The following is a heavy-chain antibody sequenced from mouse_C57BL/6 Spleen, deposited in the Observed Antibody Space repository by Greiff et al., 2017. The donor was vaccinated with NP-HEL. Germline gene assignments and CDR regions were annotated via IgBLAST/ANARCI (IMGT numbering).Heavy chain of an antibody. V-gene: IGHV1-26*01. CDR1: GYTFTDYY. CDR3: ARTPLYYGYAMDY. Sequence: EVQLQQSGPELVKPGASVKISCKASGYTFTDYYMNWVKQSHGKSLEWIGDLNPNNGGTSYNQKFKGKATLTVDKSSSTAYMELRSLTSEDSAVYYCARTPLYYGYAMDYWGQGTSVTVSS. CDR2: LNPNNGGT. D-gene: IGHD2-1*01. J-gene: IGHJ4*01.